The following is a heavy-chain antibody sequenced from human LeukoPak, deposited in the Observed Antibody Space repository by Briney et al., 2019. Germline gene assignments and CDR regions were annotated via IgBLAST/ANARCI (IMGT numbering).Heavy chain of an antibody. J-gene: IGHJ5*02. CDR2: IYYSGST. CDR1: GGSISSSSYY. D-gene: IGHD6-13*01. Sequence: SETLSLTCTVSGGSISSSSYYWGWIRQPPGKGLGWIGSIYYSGSTYYNPSLKSRVTISVDTSKNQFSLKLSSVTAADTAVYYCAREGLAAAGTWGQGTLVTVSS. V-gene: IGHV4-39*07. CDR3: AREGLAAAGT.